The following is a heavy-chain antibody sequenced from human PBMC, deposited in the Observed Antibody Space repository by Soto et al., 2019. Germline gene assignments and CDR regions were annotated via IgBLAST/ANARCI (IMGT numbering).Heavy chain of an antibody. V-gene: IGHV3-7*01. D-gene: IGHD2-2*01. CDR3: TLARGWNIVVLPAASAY. J-gene: IGHJ4*02. Sequence: RKGLAWVANIKQDGSERFYVDSVKGRFTISRDNAENSLYLQMTSLRDEDTAVYYCTLARGWNIVVLPAASAYLRKGTLVPVSP. CDR2: IKQDGSER.